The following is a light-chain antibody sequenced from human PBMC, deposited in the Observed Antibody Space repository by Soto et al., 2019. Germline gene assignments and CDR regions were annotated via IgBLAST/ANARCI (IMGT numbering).Light chain of an antibody. J-gene: IGLJ2*01. V-gene: IGLV1-47*01. CDR2: RNN. CDR3: AAWDDSLGGLV. CDR1: SSNIGRND. Sequence: QSVLTQPPSTSGTPGQRVTISCSGSSSNIGRNDVYWYQQLPGAAPKLLIFRNNHRPSGVPDRISGSKSGTSASLAISGLRSEDESDYYCAAWDDSLGGLVFGGGTKLTVL.